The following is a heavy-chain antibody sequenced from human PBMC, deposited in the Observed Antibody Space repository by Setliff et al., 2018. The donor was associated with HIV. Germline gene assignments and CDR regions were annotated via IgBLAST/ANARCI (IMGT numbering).Heavy chain of an antibody. D-gene: IGHD3-10*01. CDR3: ARGAYGSGSLYYVDV. V-gene: IGHV4-59*08. J-gene: IGHJ6*03. Sequence: SETLSLTCTVSGGSISSYYWSWIRQSPGKGLEWIGYIYYSGSTNYNPSLKSRVSTSVATSKNQFSLKLSSVTAADTAVYYCARGAYGSGSLYYVDVWGKGTTVTVSS. CDR2: IYYSGST. CDR1: GGSISSYY.